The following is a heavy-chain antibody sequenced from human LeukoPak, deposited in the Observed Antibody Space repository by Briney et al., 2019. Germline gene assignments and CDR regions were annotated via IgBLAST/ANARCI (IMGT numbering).Heavy chain of an antibody. D-gene: IGHD3-3*01. V-gene: IGHV3-7*01. CDR3: ARDFTIFGVVPS. CDR1: GFTFRSYW. Sequence: GVLRLSCAASGFTFRSYWMSWVRQAPGKGLEWVANIKQDGSEKYYVDSVKGRFTISRDNAKNSLYLQMNGLRAEDTAVYYCARDFTIFGVVPSWGQGTLVTVSS. CDR2: IKQDGSEK. J-gene: IGHJ4*02.